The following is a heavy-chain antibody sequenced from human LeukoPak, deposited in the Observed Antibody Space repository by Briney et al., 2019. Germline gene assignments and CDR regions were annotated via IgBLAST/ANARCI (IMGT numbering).Heavy chain of an antibody. V-gene: IGHV1-18*01. D-gene: IGHD2-15*01. CDR3: ARSYCSGASCYGGDWFDP. J-gene: IGHJ5*02. Sequence: ASVKVSCKASGYTLTSYGISWVRQAPGQELEGMGWISAYHGNTNYAPKVQGRVTMTTDTSTSTAYMELRSLRSDDTAIYYCARSYCSGASCYGGDWFDPWGQGTLVTVSS. CDR2: ISAYHGNT. CDR1: GYTLTSYG.